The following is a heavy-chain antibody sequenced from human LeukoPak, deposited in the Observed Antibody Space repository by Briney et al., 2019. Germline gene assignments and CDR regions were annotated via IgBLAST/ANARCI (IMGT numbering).Heavy chain of an antibody. J-gene: IGHJ4*02. Sequence: GSLGLSCAASGFTFSSYWMSWVRQAPGKGLEWVANIKQDGSEKYYVDSVKGRFTISRDNAKNSLYLQMNSLRAEDTAVYYCARDQSLGYCSGDSCHSDYWGQGTLVTVSS. CDR1: GFTFSSYW. CDR2: IKQDGSEK. D-gene: IGHD2-15*01. V-gene: IGHV3-7*01. CDR3: ARDQSLGYCSGDSCHSDY.